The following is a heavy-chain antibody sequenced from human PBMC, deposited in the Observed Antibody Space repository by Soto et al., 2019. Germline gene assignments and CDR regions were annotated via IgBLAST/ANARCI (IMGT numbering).Heavy chain of an antibody. Sequence: EVQLVESGGGLIQPGGSLRLSCAASGFTVSSNYMSWVRQAPGKGLEWVSVIYSGGSTYYADSVKGRFTISRDNSKNTLYLQMNSLRAEDTAVYYCAREGSRITMVRGVMTKPSYYYYYGMDVWGQGTTVTVSS. CDR1: GFTVSSNY. V-gene: IGHV3-53*01. CDR2: IYSGGST. J-gene: IGHJ6*02. D-gene: IGHD3-10*01. CDR3: AREGSRITMVRGVMTKPSYYYYYGMDV.